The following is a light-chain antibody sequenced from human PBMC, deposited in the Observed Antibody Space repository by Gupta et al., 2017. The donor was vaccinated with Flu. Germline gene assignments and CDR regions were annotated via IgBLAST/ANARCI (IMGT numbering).Light chain of an antibody. Sequence: DIVMTQSPLFLPVTPGEPASISCRSSQSLLSRDGNNYLDWYVQKPGQSPQLLIYLSSKRASGVPDRFSGSGSGTDFTLKISRVEAEDVGVYYCMQALQTLLTFGGGTKVEIK. CDR2: LSS. J-gene: IGKJ4*01. V-gene: IGKV2-28*01. CDR1: QSLLSRDGNNY. CDR3: MQALQTLLT.